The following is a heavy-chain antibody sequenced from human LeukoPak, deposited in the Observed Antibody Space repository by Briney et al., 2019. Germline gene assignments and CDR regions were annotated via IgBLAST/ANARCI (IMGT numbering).Heavy chain of an antibody. CDR2: ISYDGSNK. V-gene: IGHV3-30*03. CDR1: GFTFSSYW. D-gene: IGHD3-9*01. CDR3: ARVSAPRYFDWLSLNWFDP. J-gene: IGHJ5*02. Sequence: GGSLRLSCAASGFTFSSYWMSWVRQAPGKGLEWVAVISYDGSNKYYADSVKGRFTISRDNSKNTLYLQMNSLRAEDTAVYYCARVSAPRYFDWLSLNWFDPWGQGTLVTVSS.